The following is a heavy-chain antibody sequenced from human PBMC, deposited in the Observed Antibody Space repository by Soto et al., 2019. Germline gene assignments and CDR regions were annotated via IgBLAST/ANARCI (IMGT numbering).Heavy chain of an antibody. CDR1: GFTFSSYV. CDR3: AKDDYGGSDY. J-gene: IGHJ4*02. Sequence: EVQLLESGGGLVQPGGSLRLSCAASGFTFSSYVMSWVRQAPGKGLEWVSAISGGGFSTYYADSVKGRFTISRDNSKNTLYLQMNSLRAEDTAVYYCAKDDYGGSDYWGQGTLVTVSS. V-gene: IGHV3-23*01. D-gene: IGHD4-17*01. CDR2: ISGGGFST.